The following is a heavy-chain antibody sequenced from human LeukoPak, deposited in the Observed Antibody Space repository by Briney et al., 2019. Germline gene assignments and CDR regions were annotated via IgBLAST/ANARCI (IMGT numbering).Heavy chain of an antibody. CDR1: GVSISNHY. CDR2: IYYTGNT. D-gene: IGHD2-15*01. CDR3: VRHSRVVAFDY. V-gene: IGHV4-59*08. J-gene: IGHJ4*02. Sequence: SETLSLTCTVSGVSISNHYSSWIRQPPGKGLEWIGYIYYTGNTNYNPSLKSRVTISEDTSKNQVSLELSSVTAADTAVYYCVRHSRVVAFDYWGQGNLVTVSS.